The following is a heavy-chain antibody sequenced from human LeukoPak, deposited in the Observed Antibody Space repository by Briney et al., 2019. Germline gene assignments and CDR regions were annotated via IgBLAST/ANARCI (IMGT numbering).Heavy chain of an antibody. V-gene: IGHV3-30*02. Sequence: PGGSLRLSCAASGFTFSSYGMHWVRQAPGKGLEWVAFIRYDGSNKYYADSVKGRFTISRDNSKNTLYLQMNSLRAEDTAVYYCAKDAAVAGRLRGYFDYWGQGTLVTVSS. CDR3: AKDAAVAGRLRGYFDY. D-gene: IGHD6-19*01. CDR1: GFTFSSYG. J-gene: IGHJ4*02. CDR2: IRYDGSNK.